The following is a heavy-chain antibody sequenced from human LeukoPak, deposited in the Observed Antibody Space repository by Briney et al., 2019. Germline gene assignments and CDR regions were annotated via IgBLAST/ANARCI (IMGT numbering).Heavy chain of an antibody. D-gene: IGHD3/OR15-3a*01. J-gene: IGHJ3*02. CDR1: GFTFSSYW. CDR2: ISSDGSDT. CDR3: ARTLNFARAFDI. V-gene: IGHV3-74*01. Sequence: GGSLRLSCAASGFTFSSYWMHWVRQAPGKGLVWVSRISSDGSDTTYADSVKGRFTISRDNAKNSLYLQMNSLRAEDTAVYYCARTLNFARAFDIWGQGTMVTVSS.